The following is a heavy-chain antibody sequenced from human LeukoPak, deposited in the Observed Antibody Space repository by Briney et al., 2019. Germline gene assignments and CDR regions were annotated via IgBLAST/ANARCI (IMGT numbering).Heavy chain of an antibody. V-gene: IGHV3-30-3*01. J-gene: IGHJ4*02. Sequence: GRSLRLSCADSGFTFSSYAMHWVRQAPGKGLEWVAVISYDGSNKYYADSVKGRFTISRDNSKNTLYLQMNSLRAEDTAVYYCAREAYSSSWYFSYWGQGTLVTVSS. CDR2: ISYDGSNK. CDR3: AREAYSSSWYFSY. D-gene: IGHD6-13*01. CDR1: GFTFSSYA.